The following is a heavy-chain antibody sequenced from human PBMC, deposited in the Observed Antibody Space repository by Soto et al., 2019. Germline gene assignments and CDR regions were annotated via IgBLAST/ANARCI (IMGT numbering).Heavy chain of an antibody. CDR3: ARNAPGVTGNFDY. Sequence: QVQLVQSGAEVKKPGASVKVSCKASGYTFSSYYLHWVRQAPGQGLEWMGWINVGTGNTKYSQNFQGRVTITRDTSASTAYMELSSLRSEDTAVYYCARNAPGVTGNFDYWGQGTLVTVSS. D-gene: IGHD1-20*01. J-gene: IGHJ4*02. V-gene: IGHV1-3*01. CDR1: GYTFSSYY. CDR2: INVGTGNT.